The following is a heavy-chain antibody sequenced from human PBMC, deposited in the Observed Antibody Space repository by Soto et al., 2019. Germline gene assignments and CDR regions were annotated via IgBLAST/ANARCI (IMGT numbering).Heavy chain of an antibody. J-gene: IGHJ6*04. CDR1: GFTFSTYW. CDR3: VFGHRGAALTI. D-gene: IGHD1-1*01. CDR2: IKQDGSEK. V-gene: IGHV3-7*01. Sequence: EMHLVESGGGLVQPGGSLRLSCAASGFTFSTYWMSWVRQAPGKGLEWVANIKQDGSEKYYVDSVKGRFTVSRDNAKESLYLQMNSLSGEDTAVYYCVFGHRGAALTIWGKGTTVTVSS.